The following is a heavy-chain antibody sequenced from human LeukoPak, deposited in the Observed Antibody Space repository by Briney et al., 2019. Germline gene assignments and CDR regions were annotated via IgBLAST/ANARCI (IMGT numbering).Heavy chain of an antibody. V-gene: IGHV4-59*12. Sequence: SQTLSLTCTVSGGSISSYYWSWIRQPPGKGLEWIGYIYYSGSTNYNPSLKSRVTISVDTSKNQFSLKLSSVTAADTAVYYCARERVTVVGATLTRGWFDPWGQGTLVTVSS. D-gene: IGHD1-26*01. CDR2: IYYSGST. CDR3: ARERVTVVGATLTRGWFDP. J-gene: IGHJ5*02. CDR1: GGSISSYY.